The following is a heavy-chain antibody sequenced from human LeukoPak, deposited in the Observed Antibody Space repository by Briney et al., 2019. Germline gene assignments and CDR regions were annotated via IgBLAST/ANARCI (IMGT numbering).Heavy chain of an antibody. V-gene: IGHV4-30-4*01. CDR2: IYYSGST. CDR3: AGTTVVDDAFDI. Sequence: PSETLSLTCTVSGGSISSGDYYWSWIRQPPGKGLEWIGYIYYSGSTYYNPSLKSRVTISVDTSKNQFSLKLSSVTAADTAVYCCAGTTVVDDAFDIWGQGTMVTVSS. D-gene: IGHD4-23*01. J-gene: IGHJ3*02. CDR1: GGSISSGDYY.